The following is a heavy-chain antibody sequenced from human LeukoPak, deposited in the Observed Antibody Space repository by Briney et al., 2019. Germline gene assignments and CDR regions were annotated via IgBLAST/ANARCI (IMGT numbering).Heavy chain of an antibody. D-gene: IGHD2-15*01. CDR1: GFPFSSYS. CDR3: ARVGRVASDYCSGGSCYS. J-gene: IGHJ1*01. Sequence: GGSLRLSCAASGFPFSSYSMNWVRQAPGKGLEWVSSISSSSSYIYYADSVKGRFTISRDNAKNSLYLQMNSLRAEDTAVYFCARVGRVASDYCSGGSCYSGGQGTLVTVSS. CDR2: ISSSSSYI. V-gene: IGHV3-21*01.